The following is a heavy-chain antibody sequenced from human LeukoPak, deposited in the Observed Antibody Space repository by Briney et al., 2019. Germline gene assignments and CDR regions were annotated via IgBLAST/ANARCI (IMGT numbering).Heavy chain of an antibody. CDR2: ISYDGSNK. Sequence: SGGSLRLSCAASGFTFSSYGMHWVRRAPGKGLEWVAVISYDGSNKYYAGSVKGRFTISRDNSKNTLYLQMNSLRAEDTAVYYCAKRYDPYYGMDVWGQGTTVTVSS. CDR1: GFTFSSYG. J-gene: IGHJ6*02. V-gene: IGHV3-30*18. D-gene: IGHD1-1*01. CDR3: AKRYDPYYGMDV.